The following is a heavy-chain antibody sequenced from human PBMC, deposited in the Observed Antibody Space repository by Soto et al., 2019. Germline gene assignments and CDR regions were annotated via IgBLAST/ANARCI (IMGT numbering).Heavy chain of an antibody. Sequence: QITLKESGPTLVRPTQTLTLTCTFSGFSLSSTAVGVGWIRQAPGQAPEWLALMYWNDDNHYSPPLKSRLTLTKDTSKNQVVLTMTNVDPVDTATYYCAHGSGWSFDHWGQGTLVTVTS. CDR1: GFSLSSTAVG. CDR2: MYWNDDN. D-gene: IGHD3-22*01. CDR3: AHGSGWSFDH. J-gene: IGHJ4*02. V-gene: IGHV2-5*01.